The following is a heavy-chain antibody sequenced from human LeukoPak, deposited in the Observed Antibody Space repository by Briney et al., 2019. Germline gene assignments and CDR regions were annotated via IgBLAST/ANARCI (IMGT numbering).Heavy chain of an antibody. CDR2: IYYSGST. CDR3: ARGRYCSGGSCAAY. D-gene: IGHD2-15*01. J-gene: IGHJ4*02. CDR1: GGSISSGDYY. Sequence: SETLSLTCTVSGGSISSGDYYWSWIRQPPGKGLEWIGYIYYSGSTYYNPSLKSRVTISVDTSKNQFSLKLSSVTAADTAVYYCARGRYCSGGSCAAYWGQGTLVTVSS. V-gene: IGHV4-30-4*08.